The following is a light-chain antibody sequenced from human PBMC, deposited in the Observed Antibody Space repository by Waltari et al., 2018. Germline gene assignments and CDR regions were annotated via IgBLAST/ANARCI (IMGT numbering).Light chain of an antibody. V-gene: IGKV1-6*01. CDR1: QDIRNH. CDR3: LQDADNPHT. Sequence: AIQMTQSPSSLSASVGDRVTITCRASQDIRNHLAWYQHKPGKAPKLLIYVASNLESGVPSRFSGSKSGTDFTLTISSLQAYDFAVFYCLQDADNPHTFGQGTKLEI. J-gene: IGKJ2*01. CDR2: VAS.